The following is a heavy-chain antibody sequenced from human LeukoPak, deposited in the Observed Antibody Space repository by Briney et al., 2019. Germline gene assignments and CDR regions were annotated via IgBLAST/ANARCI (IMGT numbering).Heavy chain of an antibody. V-gene: IGHV4-34*01. CDR2: INHSGST. CDR1: GGSFSGYY. J-gene: IGHJ4*02. D-gene: IGHD3-22*01. CDR3: ARASYSYDINGWVPFDY. Sequence: SETLSLTCAVYGGSFSGYYWSWVRQPPGKGLEWIGEINHSGSTNYNPSLKSRVTISVDTSKNQFSLKLSSVTAADTAVYYCARASYSYDINGWVPFDYWGQGTLVTVSS.